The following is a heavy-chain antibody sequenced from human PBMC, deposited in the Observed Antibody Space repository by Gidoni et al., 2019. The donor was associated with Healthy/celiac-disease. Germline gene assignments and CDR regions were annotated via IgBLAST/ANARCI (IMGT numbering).Heavy chain of an antibody. J-gene: IGHJ4*02. Sequence: QVTLKESGPVLVKPTETLTLTCTVYGFSLSNARMGVSWIRQPPGKALEWLAHIFSNDEKSYSTSLKSRLTISKDTSKSQVVRTMTNMDPVDTATYYCARISLITMVQPSIDYWGQGTLVTVSS. V-gene: IGHV2-26*01. CDR2: IFSNDEK. CDR3: ARISLITMVQPSIDY. CDR1: GFSLSNARMG. D-gene: IGHD3-10*01.